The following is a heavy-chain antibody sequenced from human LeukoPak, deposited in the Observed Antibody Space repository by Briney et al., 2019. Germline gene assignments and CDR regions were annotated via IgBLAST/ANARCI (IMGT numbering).Heavy chain of an antibody. CDR1: GYTFTSYG. V-gene: IGHV1-18*01. CDR3: ARDASGTMPWNWFDP. Sequence: GASVKVSCKASGYTFTSYGISWVRHAPGQGLEWMGWISAYNGNTNYAQKLQGRVTMTTDTSTSTAYMELRSLRSDDTAVYYCARDASGTMPWNWFDPWGQGTLVTVSS. CDR2: ISAYNGNT. D-gene: IGHD2-2*01. J-gene: IGHJ5*02.